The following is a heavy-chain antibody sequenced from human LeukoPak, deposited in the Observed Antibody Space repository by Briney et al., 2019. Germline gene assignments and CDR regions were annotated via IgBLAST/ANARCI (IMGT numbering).Heavy chain of an antibody. CDR1: GYTFTGYY. CDR2: INPNSGGT. J-gene: IGHJ4*02. Sequence: GASVKVSCKASGYTFTGYYIHWVRQAPGQGLEWMGWINPNSGGTNYAQRFQGGVTMTRDTSIITAYMELSRLESDDTAVYYCARLVPAGPFDYWGQGTLVTVSS. CDR3: ARLVPAGPFDY. V-gene: IGHV1-2*02.